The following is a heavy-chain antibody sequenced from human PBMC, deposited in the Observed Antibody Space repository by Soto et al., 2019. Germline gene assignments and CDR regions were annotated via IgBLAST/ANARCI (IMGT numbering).Heavy chain of an antibody. CDR3: ARNWYLRQNGNNWFDP. J-gene: IGHJ5*02. D-gene: IGHD2-15*01. CDR1: GGSISSYY. CDR2: IYYSGST. Sequence: SETLSLTCTVSGGSISSYYWSWIRQPPGKGLEWIGYIYYSGSTNYNPSLKSRVTISVDTSKNQFSLKLSSVTAADTAVYYCARNWYLRQNGNNWFDPWGQGTLVTVSS. V-gene: IGHV4-59*08.